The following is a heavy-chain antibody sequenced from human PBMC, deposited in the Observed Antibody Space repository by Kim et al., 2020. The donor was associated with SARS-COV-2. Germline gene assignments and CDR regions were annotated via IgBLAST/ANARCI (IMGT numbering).Heavy chain of an antibody. CDR2: IYYIGST. D-gene: IGHD5-18*01. V-gene: IGHV4-59*13. CDR1: GDSIRSYY. J-gene: IGHJ4*02. Sequence: SETLSLTCTVSGDSIRSYYWSWIRQPPGMGLEWIAYIYYIGSTNYNPSLMSRATISLGPSKNQFSLKLGSVTAADTAIYYCATYSYDSDYFDFWGQGTLVTGSS. CDR3: ATYSYDSDYFDF.